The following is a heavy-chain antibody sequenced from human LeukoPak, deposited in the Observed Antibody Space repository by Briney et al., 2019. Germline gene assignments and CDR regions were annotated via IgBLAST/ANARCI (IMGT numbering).Heavy chain of an antibody. V-gene: IGHV4-38-2*02. J-gene: IGHJ6*03. CDR1: SYSISSVYY. CDR3: ARETSQKGAHYMDV. D-gene: IGHD3-16*01. CDR2: IYHSGST. Sequence: SETLSLTCTVSSYSISSVYYWGWIRQSPGKGLEWIGNIYHSGSTYYNPSLKSRVTISVDTSKNQFSLKLSSVTAADTAVYYCARETSQKGAHYMDVWGKGTTVTISS.